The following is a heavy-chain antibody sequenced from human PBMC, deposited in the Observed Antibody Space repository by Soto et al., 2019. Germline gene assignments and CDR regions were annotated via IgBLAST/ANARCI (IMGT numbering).Heavy chain of an antibody. CDR1: GFTFSSYA. CDR2: ISGSGGST. D-gene: IGHD2-15*01. V-gene: IGHV3-23*01. Sequence: GGSLRLSCAASGFTFSSYAMSWVRQAPGKGLEWVSAISGSGGSTYYADSVKGRFTISRDNSKNTLYLQMNSLRAEDTAVYYCASPELGYCSGGSCMARYYYYYMDVWGKGTTVTVSS. J-gene: IGHJ6*03. CDR3: ASPELGYCSGGSCMARYYYYYMDV.